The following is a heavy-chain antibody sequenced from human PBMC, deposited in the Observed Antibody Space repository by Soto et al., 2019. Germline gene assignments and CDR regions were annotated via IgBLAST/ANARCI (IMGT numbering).Heavy chain of an antibody. D-gene: IGHD1-26*01. J-gene: IGHJ4*02. CDR2: LSFDASKE. CDR3: RVGVAD. Sequence: QVQLVESGGGVVQPGRSLRLSCAASGFTFSAYGMHWVRQAPGTGLELVALLSFDASKEYYADSVKGRFTISRDTSRNTLYLQMNSLRVEDTAVYYCRVGVADWGQGTRVTVSS. CDR1: GFTFSAYG. V-gene: IGHV3-30*03.